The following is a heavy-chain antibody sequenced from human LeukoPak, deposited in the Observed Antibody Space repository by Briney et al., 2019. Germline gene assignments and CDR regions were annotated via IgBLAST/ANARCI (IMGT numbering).Heavy chain of an antibody. CDR3: AVGSGWLSDS. CDR1: GLTSTTYW. D-gene: IGHD6-19*01. Sequence: GGSLRLSCVVSGLTSTTYWMNWVRQAPGKGGEWVANINQDGSDKHYVGSVKGRFIVSGDYAKKSLYLQMNTLRDDDTAVYYCAVGSGWLSDSWSQGALVTVSS. J-gene: IGHJ4*02. CDR2: INQDGSDK. V-gene: IGHV3-7*03.